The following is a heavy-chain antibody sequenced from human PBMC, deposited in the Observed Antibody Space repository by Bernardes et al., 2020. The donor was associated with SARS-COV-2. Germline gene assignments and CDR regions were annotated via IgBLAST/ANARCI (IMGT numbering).Heavy chain of an antibody. CDR1: GYSFTAYY. D-gene: IGHD2-15*01. CDR2: LNPNSGNT. Sequence: ASVKVSCKASGYSFTAYYLHWVRQAPGQGLEWLGCLNPNSGNTNSAQKFQGRVTMTRDTSISTAYIELTGLTPDDTAVYYCARDGVVSRNYDAYDVWGQGTMVTVSS. J-gene: IGHJ3*01. V-gene: IGHV1-2*02. CDR3: ARDGVVSRNYDAYDV.